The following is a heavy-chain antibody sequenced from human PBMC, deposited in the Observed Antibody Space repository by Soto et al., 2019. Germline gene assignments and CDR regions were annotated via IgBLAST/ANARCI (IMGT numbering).Heavy chain of an antibody. Sequence: TGGSLRLSCAASGFTFSDYYMSWIRQAPGKGLEWVSFINPSISTIYYADSVKGRFTVSRENANNTLYLEMNSLRAEDTAVYFCARDRDTYGHGFFDSWGQGALVTVSS. J-gene: IGHJ4*02. CDR1: GFTFSDYY. V-gene: IGHV3-11*01. CDR3: ARDRDTYGHGFFDS. D-gene: IGHD5-18*01. CDR2: INPSISTI.